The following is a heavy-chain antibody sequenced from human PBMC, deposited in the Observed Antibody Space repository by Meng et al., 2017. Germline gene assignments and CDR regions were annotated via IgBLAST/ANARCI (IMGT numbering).Heavy chain of an antibody. CDR1: GFTVSSNY. J-gene: IGHJ4*02. D-gene: IGHD5-24*01. Sequence: GESLKISCAASGFTVSSNYMSWVRQAPGKGLEWVSVIYSGGSTYYADSVKGRFTIPRDNSKNTLYLQMNSLRAEDTAVYYCARVGGYRIAGFDYWGQGTLVTVSS. CDR3: ARVGGYRIAGFDY. CDR2: IYSGGST. V-gene: IGHV3-66*02.